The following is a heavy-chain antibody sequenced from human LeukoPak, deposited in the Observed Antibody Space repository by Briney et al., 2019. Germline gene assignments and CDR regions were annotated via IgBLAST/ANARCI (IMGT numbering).Heavy chain of an antibody. D-gene: IGHD6-19*01. CDR1: GFTVSSNY. J-gene: IGHJ4*02. Sequence: PGGSLRLSCAASGFTVSSNYMSWVRQAPGKGLEWVSVIYSGGSTYYADSVKGRFTISRDNPKNTLYLQMNSLRAEDTAVYYCARFATYSSGWYLDYWGQGTLVTVSS. V-gene: IGHV3-66*01. CDR2: IYSGGST. CDR3: ARFATYSSGWYLDY.